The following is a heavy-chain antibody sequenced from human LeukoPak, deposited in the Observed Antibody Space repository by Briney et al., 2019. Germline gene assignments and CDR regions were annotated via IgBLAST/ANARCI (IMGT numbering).Heavy chain of an antibody. D-gene: IGHD2-21*02. Sequence: KPSETLSLTCTVSRGSISSSSYYWGWIRQPPGKRLEWIGSFYYIGGTYYNPSLEGRVTISADSSKNQLSLKLTSVTAADTAIYYCARMTIRAYCSGDDCYEHAFDVWGQGTMVTVSS. CDR1: RGSISSSSYY. V-gene: IGHV4-39*01. CDR3: ARMTIRAYCSGDDCYEHAFDV. CDR2: FYYIGGT. J-gene: IGHJ3*01.